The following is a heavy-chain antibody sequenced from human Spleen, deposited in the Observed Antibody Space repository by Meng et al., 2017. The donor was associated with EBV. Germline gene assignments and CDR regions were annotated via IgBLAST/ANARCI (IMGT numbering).Heavy chain of an antibody. V-gene: IGHV4-34*01. D-gene: IGHD4-17*01. CDR2: INHSGDT. CDR3: ARGSGDYLKLDCFDP. CDR1: GGSFSGYY. Sequence: QVHLLQWGTEVLKPRESLSLSCSVAGGSFSGYYWSWIRQAPGKGLQWIGEINHSGDTVYDPSLKSRVTISIDTSKYQFSLNLTSVTAADTALYYCARGSGDYLKLDCFDPWGQGTLITVSS. J-gene: IGHJ5*02.